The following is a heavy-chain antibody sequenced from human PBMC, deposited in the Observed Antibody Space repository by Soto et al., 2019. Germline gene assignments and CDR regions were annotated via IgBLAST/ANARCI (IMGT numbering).Heavy chain of an antibody. CDR3: AKAHCSSTSCYFDY. J-gene: IGHJ4*02. V-gene: IGHV3-9*01. D-gene: IGHD2-2*01. CDR1: GFTFDDYA. Sequence: EVQLVESGGGLVQPGRSLRLSCAASGFTFDDYAMHWVRQAPGKGLEWVSGISWNSGSIGYADSVKGRFTISRDNAKNSLCLQMNSLRAEDTALYYCAKAHCSSTSCYFDYWGQGTLVTVSS. CDR2: ISWNSGSI.